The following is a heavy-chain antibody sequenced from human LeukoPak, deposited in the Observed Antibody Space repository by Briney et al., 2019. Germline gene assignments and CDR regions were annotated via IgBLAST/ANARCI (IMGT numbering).Heavy chain of an antibody. V-gene: IGHV4-39*01. CDR1: GGSISSSSYY. CDR3: ARTAYTYGYRPLFDY. Sequence: SETLSLTCTVSGGSISSSSYYWGWIRQPPGKGLEWIGSIYYSGSTYDNPSLKSRVTISVDTSKNQFSLKLSSVTAADTAVCYCARTAYTYGYRPLFDYWGQGTLVTVSS. D-gene: IGHD5-18*01. J-gene: IGHJ4*02. CDR2: IYYSGST.